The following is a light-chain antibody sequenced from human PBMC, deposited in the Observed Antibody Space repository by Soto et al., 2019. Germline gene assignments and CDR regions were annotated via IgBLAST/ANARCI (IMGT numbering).Light chain of an antibody. J-gene: IGKJ1*01. CDR2: DDS. CDR3: QQYNSYST. Sequence: EIQMTQSPSTLSASVGDRFTITCRASQSISSWLAWYQQKPGKAPKLLIYDDSSLESGVPSRFSGSGSGTEFTLTISSLQPDDFATYYCQQYNSYSTVGQGTKVEIK. CDR1: QSISSW. V-gene: IGKV1-5*01.